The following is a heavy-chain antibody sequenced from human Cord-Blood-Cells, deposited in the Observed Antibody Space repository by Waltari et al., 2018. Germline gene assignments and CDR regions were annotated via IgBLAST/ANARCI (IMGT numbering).Heavy chain of an antibody. D-gene: IGHD2-15*01. Sequence: QVQLQESGPGLVKPSETLSLTCTVSGGSISSYYWSWIRQPPGKGLEWIGYIYYSGSTNYNPSLKSRVTISVDTSKNQFSLKLSSVTAADTAVYYCARENAEPASWTAFDIWGQGTMVTVSS. CDR1: GGSISSYY. CDR3: ARENAEPASWTAFDI. J-gene: IGHJ3*02. V-gene: IGHV4-59*01. CDR2: IYYSGST.